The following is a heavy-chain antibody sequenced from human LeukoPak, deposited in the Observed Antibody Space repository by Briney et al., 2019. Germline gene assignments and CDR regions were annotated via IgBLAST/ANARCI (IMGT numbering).Heavy chain of an antibody. CDR3: ARGVAGRIRTTRLFDY. V-gene: IGHV4-59*01. CDR2: THNSGST. D-gene: IGHD6-19*01. J-gene: IGHJ4*02. Sequence: SETLSLTCTVSGGSMSTSYWTWIRQAPGKGLEWLGYTHNSGSTNYNPSLKSRVVTSIDTSKNQFSLKVTSVTAADTAVYYCARGVAGRIRTTRLFDYWGQGTLVTVCS. CDR1: GGSMSTSY.